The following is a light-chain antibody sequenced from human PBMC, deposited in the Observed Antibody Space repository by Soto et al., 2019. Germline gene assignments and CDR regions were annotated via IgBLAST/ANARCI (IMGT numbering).Light chain of an antibody. CDR3: SSYTSSSTYV. CDR2: EVS. J-gene: IGLJ1*01. CDR1: SSDVGGYNY. Sequence: SVLTQPASVSGSPGQSITISCTGSSSDVGGYNYVSWYQHHPGKAPKLMIYEVSNRPSGASNRFSGSKSGDTASLTISGLQAEDEAEYYCSSYTSSSTYVFGTGTKLTVL. V-gene: IGLV2-14*01.